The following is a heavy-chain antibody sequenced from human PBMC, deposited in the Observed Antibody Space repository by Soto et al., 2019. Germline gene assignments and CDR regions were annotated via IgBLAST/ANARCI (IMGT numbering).Heavy chain of an antibody. CDR3: AKGDNLGPKTGYAFDP. Sequence: SETLSLTCTVSGGSISSSSYYWGWIRQPPGKGLEWIGSIYYSGSTYYNPSLKSRVTISVDTSKNQFSLKLNSVTPEDTAVYFCAKGDNLGPKTGYAFDPWGQGIMVTVSS. J-gene: IGHJ5*02. CDR1: GGSISSSSYY. CDR2: IYYSGST. V-gene: IGHV4-39*07. D-gene: IGHD5-12*01.